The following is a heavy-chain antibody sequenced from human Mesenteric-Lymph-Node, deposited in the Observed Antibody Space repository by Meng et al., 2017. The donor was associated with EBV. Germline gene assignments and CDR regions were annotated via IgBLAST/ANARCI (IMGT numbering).Heavy chain of an antibody. V-gene: IGHV4-4*02. J-gene: IGHJ4*02. CDR1: GDSISSSNW. Sequence: QGELRESGPGLVKPSGTLSLTCAVSGDSISSSNWWSWVRQPPGKGLEWIGEIYHSGGTNYNPSLKSRVTISVDKSKNQFSLKVNPLTAADTAVYYCARITFGGAIGDWGQGTLVTVSS. CDR3: ARITFGGAIGD. D-gene: IGHD3-16*02. CDR2: IYHSGGT.